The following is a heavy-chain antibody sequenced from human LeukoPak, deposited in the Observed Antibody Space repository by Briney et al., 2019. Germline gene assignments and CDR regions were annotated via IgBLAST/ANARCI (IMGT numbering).Heavy chain of an antibody. CDR1: GGTFSSYA. Sequence: SVKVSCKASGGTFSSYAISWVRQAPGQGLEWMGRIIPIFGTANYAQKFQGRVTITTDESTSTAYMELSSLRSEDTAVYYCARVVPAAMGDGDNWFDPWGQGTLVTVSS. V-gene: IGHV1-69*05. CDR3: ARVVPAAMGDGDNWFDP. CDR2: IIPIFGTA. J-gene: IGHJ5*02. D-gene: IGHD2-2*01.